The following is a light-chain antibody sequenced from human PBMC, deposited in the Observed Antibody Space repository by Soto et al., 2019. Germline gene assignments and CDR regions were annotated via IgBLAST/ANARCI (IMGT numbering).Light chain of an antibody. Sequence: EIVLTQSPATLSLSPGERATLSCRASQSVSSSFLAWYQQKPGQAPRLLIYGASGRATGIPDRFSGSGSGTDFTLTISSLEPEDFAVYYCQQYGSAPRTFGQGTKVDI. V-gene: IGKV3-20*01. CDR1: QSVSSSF. J-gene: IGKJ1*01. CDR2: GAS. CDR3: QQYGSAPRT.